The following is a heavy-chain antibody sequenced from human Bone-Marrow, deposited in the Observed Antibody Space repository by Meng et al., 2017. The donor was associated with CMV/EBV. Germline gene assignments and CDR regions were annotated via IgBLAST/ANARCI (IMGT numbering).Heavy chain of an antibody. J-gene: IGHJ6*02. V-gene: IGHV4-61*01. CDR1: GGSVGSNTYY. Sequence: GSLRLSCTVSGGSVGSNTYYWTWIRQSPGKGLEWIGYFSDSGSTNYNPSLKHRVTISVDTSKNQFSLKLSSVTAADTAVYYCARDNAIFGVVIPLHYYYGMDVWGQGTTVTVSS. CDR2: FSDSGST. D-gene: IGHD3-3*01. CDR3: ARDNAIFGVVIPLHYYYGMDV.